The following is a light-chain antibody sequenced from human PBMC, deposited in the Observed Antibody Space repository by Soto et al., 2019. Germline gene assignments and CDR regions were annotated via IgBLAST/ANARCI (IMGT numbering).Light chain of an antibody. CDR2: GAS. V-gene: IGKV3-20*01. Sequence: EIVLTQSPATLSLSPGERATLSCGASQSVSNNYLARYQQKPGQAPRLLIYGASNRATGIPDRFSGSGSGTDFTLTISRLEPEDFAVYYCQQYGSSGTFGQGTKVDIK. J-gene: IGKJ1*01. CDR1: QSVSNNY. CDR3: QQYGSSGT.